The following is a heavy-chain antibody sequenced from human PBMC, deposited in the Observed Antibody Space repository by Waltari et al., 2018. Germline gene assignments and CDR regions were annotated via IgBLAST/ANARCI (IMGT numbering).Heavy chain of an antibody. CDR3: AKVGVGLTTWYPFDV. D-gene: IGHD1-1*01. V-gene: IGHV3-30*02. CDR2: IRYDASDI. J-gene: IGHJ3*01. Sequence: QVHLVESGGGVVQPGGSLRLSCAASGFTFSDYGMHWVRQAPGKGLEWVEVIRYDASDIYYRDSVKGRFTISRDNSKNTLFLQMSSLRPEDTAVYYCAKVGVGLTTWYPFDVWGQGTMVTVSS. CDR1: GFTFSDYG.